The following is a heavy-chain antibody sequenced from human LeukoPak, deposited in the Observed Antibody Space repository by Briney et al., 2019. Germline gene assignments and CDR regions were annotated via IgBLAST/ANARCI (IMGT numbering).Heavy chain of an antibody. Sequence: GASVKVSCKASGYTFTSYGISWVRQAPGQGLEWMGWISAYNGNTNYAQKLQGRVTMTRDTSTSTVYMELSSLRSEDTAVYYCARDGYNSSYWGQGTLVTVSS. CDR1: GYTFTSYG. CDR3: ARDGYNSSY. D-gene: IGHD5-24*01. V-gene: IGHV1-18*01. J-gene: IGHJ4*02. CDR2: ISAYNGNT.